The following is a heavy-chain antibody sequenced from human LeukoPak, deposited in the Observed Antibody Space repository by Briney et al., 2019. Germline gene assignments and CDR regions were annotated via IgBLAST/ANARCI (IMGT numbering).Heavy chain of an antibody. CDR2: IYYNGNT. J-gene: IGHJ4*02. CDR3: ARVTSALFHY. V-gene: IGHV4-39*07. Sequence: SETLSLTCTVSGASIDTGSYYWGWIRQPPGKGLEWIGSIYYNGNTQSNPSLTSRVTISLDTSKNQFSLKLSSVTAADTAVYYCARVTSALFHYWGRGTLVTVSS. CDR1: GASIDTGSYY.